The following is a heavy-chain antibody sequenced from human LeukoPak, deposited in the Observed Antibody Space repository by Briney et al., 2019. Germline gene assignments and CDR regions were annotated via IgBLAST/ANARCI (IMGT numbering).Heavy chain of an antibody. D-gene: IGHD6-6*01. Sequence: ASVKVSCKASGYTFTSYAMNWVRQAPGQGLEWMGWINPNSGGTNYAQKFQGRVTMTRDTSISTAYMELSRLRSDDTAVYYCASSDSSSSNMDVWGKGTTVTVSS. CDR3: ASSDSSSSNMDV. CDR2: INPNSGGT. V-gene: IGHV1-2*02. J-gene: IGHJ6*03. CDR1: GYTFTSYA.